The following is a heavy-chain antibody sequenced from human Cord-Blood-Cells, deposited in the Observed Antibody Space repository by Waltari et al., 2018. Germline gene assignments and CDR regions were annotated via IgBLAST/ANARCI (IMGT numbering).Heavy chain of an antibody. V-gene: IGHV4-39*01. CDR3: ARQGTLRDDSSGYSEDEAY. Sequence: QLQLQESGPGLVKPSETLSLTCTVSGGSIRSSSYYWGWIRQPPGKGLEWIGCIYYSGRTHYNPSLKSRVTISVDTSKNQFSLKLSSVTAADTAVYYCARQGTLRDDSSGYSEDEAYWGQGTLVTVSS. J-gene: IGHJ4*02. CDR2: IYYSGRT. CDR1: GGSIRSSSYY. D-gene: IGHD3-22*01.